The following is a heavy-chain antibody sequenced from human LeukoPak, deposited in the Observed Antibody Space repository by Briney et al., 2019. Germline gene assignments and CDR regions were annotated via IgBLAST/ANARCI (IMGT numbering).Heavy chain of an antibody. CDR3: ARVEGYYDSSGYTDY. J-gene: IGHJ4*02. Sequence: ASVKVSCKASGYTFTSYGISWVRQAPGQGLEWMGWISAYNGNTNYAQKLQGRVTMATDTSTSTAYMELRSLRSDDTAVYYCARVEGYYDSSGYTDYWGQGTLVTVSS. V-gene: IGHV1-18*01. D-gene: IGHD3-22*01. CDR1: GYTFTSYG. CDR2: ISAYNGNT.